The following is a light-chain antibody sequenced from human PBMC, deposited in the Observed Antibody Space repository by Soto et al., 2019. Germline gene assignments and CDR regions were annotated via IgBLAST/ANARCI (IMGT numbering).Light chain of an antibody. J-gene: IGLJ3*02. Sequence: QSALTQPASVSGSPGQSITISCTGTSSDVGSYNYVFWYQQHPGKAPKLMIYDVSNRPSGVSNRFSGSKSGNTASLTISGLQAEDEADYYCNSYTSSSTWVFGGGTKLTVL. CDR1: SSDVGSYNY. CDR3: NSYTSSSTWV. V-gene: IGLV2-14*01. CDR2: DVS.